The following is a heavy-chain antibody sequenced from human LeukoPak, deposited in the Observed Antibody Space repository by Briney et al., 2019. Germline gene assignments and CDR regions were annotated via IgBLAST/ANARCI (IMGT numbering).Heavy chain of an antibody. D-gene: IGHD6-19*01. V-gene: IGHV4-39*01. J-gene: IGHJ4*02. CDR2: IYYSGRT. CDR1: GDSISSNTYY. Sequence: SETLSLTCTVSGDSISSNTYYWGWIRQPPGKGLEWIGSIYYSGRTYYNPSLESRVTISVDTSKKQFALKLSSVTAADTAVYYCARHTGGWSPFDYWGQGTLVTVSS. CDR3: ARHTGGWSPFDY.